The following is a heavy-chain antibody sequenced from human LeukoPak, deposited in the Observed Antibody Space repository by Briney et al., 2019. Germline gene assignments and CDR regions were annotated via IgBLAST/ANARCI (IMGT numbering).Heavy chain of an antibody. CDR1: GGSISRYY. CDR2: IYYSGST. V-gene: IGHV4-59*01. D-gene: IGHD3-16*02. CDR3: ARGYDYVRGSHRALGH. J-gene: IGHJ4*02. Sequence: PSETLSLTCAVPGGSISRYYWSWIRQPPGKGLEWIGYIYYSGSTNYNPSLKSRVTISVDTSKNQFSLKLSSVTAADTAVYYCARGYDYVRGSHRALGHRVQGTLVTVSS.